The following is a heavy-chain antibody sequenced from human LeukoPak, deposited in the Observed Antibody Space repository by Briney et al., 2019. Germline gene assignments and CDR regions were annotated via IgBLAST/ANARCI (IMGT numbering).Heavy chain of an antibody. V-gene: IGHV3-23*01. J-gene: IGHJ4*02. D-gene: IGHD1-26*01. CDR1: GFTFSIYA. Sequence: GGSLRLSCAASGFTFSIYAMSWVRQAPGKGLEWVSAISGSGGSTYYADSVKGRFTISRDNSKNTLYLQMNGLRAEDTAVYYCAKDMWEATVDYWGQGTLVTVSS. CDR3: AKDMWEATVDY. CDR2: ISGSGGST.